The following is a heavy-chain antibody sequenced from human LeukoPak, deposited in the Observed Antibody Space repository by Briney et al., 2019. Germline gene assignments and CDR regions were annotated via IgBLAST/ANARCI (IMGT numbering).Heavy chain of an antibody. J-gene: IGHJ5*02. CDR3: ARDHEGIGLSYYWFDP. D-gene: IGHD2-8*01. CDR2: IIPIFGTA. CDR1: GGTFSSYA. V-gene: IGHV1-69*13. Sequence: SVKVSCKASGGTFSSYAISGVRQAPGQGLEWMGGIIPIFGTANYAQKFQGRVTITADESTSTAYMELSSLRSEDTAVYYCARDHEGIGLSYYWFDPWGQGTLVTVSP.